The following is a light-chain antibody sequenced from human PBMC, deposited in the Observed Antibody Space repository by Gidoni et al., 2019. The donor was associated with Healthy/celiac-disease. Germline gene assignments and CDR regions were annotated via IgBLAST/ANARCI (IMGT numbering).Light chain of an antibody. Sequence: DIQMTKSPSTLSAFVGDRVTITCRASQSISSWLAWYQQKPGKAPKLLIYKASSLESGVPSRFSGSGSGTEFTLTISSLQPDDFATYYCQQSVTFGQGTKVEIK. CDR1: QSISSW. J-gene: IGKJ1*01. V-gene: IGKV1-5*03. CDR2: KAS. CDR3: QQSVT.